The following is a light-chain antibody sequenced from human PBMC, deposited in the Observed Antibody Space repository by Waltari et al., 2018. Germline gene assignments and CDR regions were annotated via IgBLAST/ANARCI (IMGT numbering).Light chain of an antibody. V-gene: IGLV2-23*02. CDR2: AVT. J-gene: IGLJ3*02. Sequence: QSALTQPASVSGSPGQSITISCPGTSSDIGSYNFVSWYQPHPGKAPKLILYAVTKRPSGVSDRFSGSKSGNTASLTISGLQAEDDADYYCYSSAMSAFVVFGGGTKLTVL. CDR3: YSSAMSAFVV. CDR1: SSDIGSYNF.